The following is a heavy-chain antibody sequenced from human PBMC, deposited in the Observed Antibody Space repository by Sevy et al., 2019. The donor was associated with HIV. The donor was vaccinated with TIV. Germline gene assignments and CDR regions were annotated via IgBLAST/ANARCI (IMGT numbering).Heavy chain of an antibody. V-gene: IGHV4-59*01. CDR1: GGSISSYY. CDR2: IYYSGST. Sequence: SETLSLTCTVSGGSISSYYWSWIRQPPGKGLEWIGYIYYSGSTNYNPSLKSRVTISVDTSKNQFSLKLSSVTAADTAVYYCARENTMVRGVTKYYWFDPWGQGTLVTVSS. CDR3: ARENTMVRGVTKYYWFDP. D-gene: IGHD3-10*01. J-gene: IGHJ5*02.